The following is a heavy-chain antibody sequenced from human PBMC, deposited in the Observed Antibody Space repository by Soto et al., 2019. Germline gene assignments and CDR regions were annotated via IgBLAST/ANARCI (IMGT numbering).Heavy chain of an antibody. CDR1: GYTFTSYD. CDR2: MNPNSGNT. D-gene: IGHD2-2*01. J-gene: IGHJ3*02. V-gene: IGHV1-8*01. Sequence: ASVKVSCKASGYTFTSYDINWVRQATGQGLEWMGWMNPNSGNTGYAQKFQGRVTMTRDTSISTAYMELRSLRSDDTAVYYCARMDQLLHDAFDIWGQGTMVTVSS. CDR3: ARMDQLLHDAFDI.